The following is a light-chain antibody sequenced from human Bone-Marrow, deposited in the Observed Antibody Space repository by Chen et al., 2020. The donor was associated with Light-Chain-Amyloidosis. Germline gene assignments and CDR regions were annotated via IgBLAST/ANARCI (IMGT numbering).Light chain of an antibody. CDR1: SSDVCGDNH. J-gene: IGLJ1*01. Sequence: QSALTHPASVSGSPGQSITISCTGTSSDVCGDNHVSWYQQHPDKAPQLMIYDVTNRPSWVPDRFSGSKSDNTASLTISGLQTEDEADYFCSSYTITNTLVFGSGTRVTVL. CDR3: SSYTITNTLV. V-gene: IGLV2-14*01. CDR2: DVT.